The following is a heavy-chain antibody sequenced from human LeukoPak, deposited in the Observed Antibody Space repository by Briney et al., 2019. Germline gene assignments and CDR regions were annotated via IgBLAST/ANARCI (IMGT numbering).Heavy chain of an antibody. CDR2: TYYSGST. CDR3: ARYYDFWSGYYCAY. J-gene: IGHJ4*02. CDR1: GGSISSYY. D-gene: IGHD3-3*01. V-gene: IGHV4-59*01. Sequence: SETLSLTCTVSGGSISSYYWSWIRQPPGKGLEWIGYTYYSGSTNYNPSLKSRVTISVDTSKNQFSLKLSSVTAADTAVYYCARYYDFWSGYYCAYWGQGTLVTVSS.